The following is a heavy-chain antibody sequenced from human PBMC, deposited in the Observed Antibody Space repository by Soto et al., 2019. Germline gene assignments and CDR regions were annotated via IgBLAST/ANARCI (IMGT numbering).Heavy chain of an antibody. CDR3: APRLLSGYYYNGGTFNY. J-gene: IGHJ4*02. CDR2: IYWDDYK. D-gene: IGHD3-22*01. Sequence: SGPTLVNPTQTLTLTCSFSGFSLITIGLGVGWIRQPPGKALECLALIYWDDYKRYSPSLKSRLTITMDTSKNQVVLTMTNMDPVDTGTYYCAPRLLSGYYYNGGTFNYWGQGALVTAPQ. CDR1: GFSLITIGLG. V-gene: IGHV2-5*02.